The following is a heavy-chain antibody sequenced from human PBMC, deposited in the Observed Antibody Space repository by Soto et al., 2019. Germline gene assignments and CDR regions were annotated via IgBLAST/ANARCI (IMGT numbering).Heavy chain of an antibody. Sequence: GESLKISCQGSGYSFASYWIGWGRQMAGKEREWRGIIYPGDSDTRYSPSFQGQVTISADKSLRTAYLQLTSLKASDTALYYCARTRSFTLGFYYDGMDVWGQGTTVTVSS. J-gene: IGHJ6*02. D-gene: IGHD6-6*01. CDR2: IYPGDSDT. CDR3: ARTRSFTLGFYYDGMDV. CDR1: GYSFASYW. V-gene: IGHV5-51*01.